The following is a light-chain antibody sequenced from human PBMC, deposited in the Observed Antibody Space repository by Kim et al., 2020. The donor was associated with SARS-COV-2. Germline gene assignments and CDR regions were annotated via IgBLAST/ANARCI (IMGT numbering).Light chain of an antibody. CDR3: NSRDSRDNVV. V-gene: IGLV3-19*01. Sequence: SSELTQDPAVSVALGQTVRITCQGDSLRSYYATWYQQKPGQAPILVFYGKNNRPSGIPDRFSGSSSGNTASLTITGTQAGDEADYYCNSRDSRDNVVFGGGTQLTVL. CDR2: GKN. CDR1: SLRSYY. J-gene: IGLJ2*01.